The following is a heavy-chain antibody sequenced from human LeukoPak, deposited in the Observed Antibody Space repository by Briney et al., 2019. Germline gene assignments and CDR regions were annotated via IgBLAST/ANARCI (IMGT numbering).Heavy chain of an antibody. D-gene: IGHD4-23*01. CDR2: ISGDGGST. CDR1: GFTFDDYA. CDR3: AKDIRSDYGGNSVPDY. V-gene: IGHV3-43*02. J-gene: IGHJ4*02. Sequence: PGGSLRLSCAASGFTFDDYAMHWVRHAPGKGLEWVSLISGDGGSTYYADAVKGRFTISRDNSKNSLYLQMNSLRTEDTALYYCAKDIRSDYGGNSVPDYWGQGTLVTVSS.